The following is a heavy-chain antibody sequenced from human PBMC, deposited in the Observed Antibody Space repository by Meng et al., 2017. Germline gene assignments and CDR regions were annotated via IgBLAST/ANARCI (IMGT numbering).Heavy chain of an antibody. J-gene: IGHJ4*02. D-gene: IGHD6-19*01. CDR1: GLTFSSYA. CDR2: ISYDGSNK. V-gene: IGHV3-30*04. CDR3: ARVVYSSGWSFDY. Sequence: VRVGGSGGGVVQPRRSLRLFWEASGLTFSSYAMHWVRQAPGKGLEWVAVISYDGSNKYYADSVKGRFTLSRDNSKNTLYLQMNSLRAEDTAMYYCARVVYSSGWSFDYWGQGTLVTVSS.